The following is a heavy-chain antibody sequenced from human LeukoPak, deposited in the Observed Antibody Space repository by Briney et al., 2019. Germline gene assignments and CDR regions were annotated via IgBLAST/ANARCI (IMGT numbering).Heavy chain of an antibody. J-gene: IGHJ4*02. D-gene: IGHD3-10*01. CDR1: GGSFSGYY. Sequence: PSETLSLTCAVYGGSFSGYYWSWIRQPPGKGLVWIGEINHSGSTNYNPSLKSRVTISVDTSKNQFSLKLSSVTAADTAVYYCARGGLWSGSLDYWGQGTLVTVSS. CDR2: INHSGST. V-gene: IGHV4-34*01. CDR3: ARGGLWSGSLDY.